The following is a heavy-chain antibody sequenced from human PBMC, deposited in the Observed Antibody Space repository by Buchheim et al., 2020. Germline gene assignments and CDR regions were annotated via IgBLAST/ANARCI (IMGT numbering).Heavy chain of an antibody. J-gene: IGHJ6*02. D-gene: IGHD3-3*01. CDR1: GGSISSSNW. Sequence: QVQLQESGPGLVKPSGTLSLTCAVSGGSISSSNWWSWVRQPPGKGLEWIGEIYHSGSTNYNPSPTSPATISVDKSKNNFSPKLSSVTAEDTAVYYCARDGRTYYDFWSGSQGGYYYYYGMDVWGQGTT. CDR3: ARDGRTYYDFWSGSQGGYYYYYGMDV. V-gene: IGHV4-4*02. CDR2: IYHSGST.